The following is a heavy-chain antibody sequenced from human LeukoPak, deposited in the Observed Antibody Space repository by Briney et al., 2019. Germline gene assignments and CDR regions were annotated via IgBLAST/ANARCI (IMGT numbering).Heavy chain of an antibody. J-gene: IGHJ4*02. CDR1: GFTVSTNC. CDR2: IYSGGTT. Sequence: GGSLRLSCAASGFTVSTNCMTWVRQAPGKGPEWVSTIYSGGTTYYADSVMGRFTISRHNSRNTLYLQMNSLRAEDTAVYYCARVDTVMAYYFDLWGQGTLVTVSS. D-gene: IGHD5-18*01. CDR3: ARVDTVMAYYFDL. V-gene: IGHV3-53*04.